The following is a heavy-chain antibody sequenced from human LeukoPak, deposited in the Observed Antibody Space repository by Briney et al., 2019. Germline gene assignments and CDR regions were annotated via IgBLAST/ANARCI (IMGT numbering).Heavy chain of an antibody. V-gene: IGHV1-2*02. J-gene: IGHJ4*02. D-gene: IGHD5-18*01. CDR1: GYTFTGYY. Sequence: ASVKVSCKASGYTFTGYYMHWVRQAPGQGLEWMGWINPNSGGTNYAQKFQGRVTISVDTSKDQFSLKLSSVTAADTAVYYCASLTKVPDTAMGTPSWFDYWGQGTLVTVSS. CDR3: ASLTKVPDTAMGTPSWFDY. CDR2: INPNSGGT.